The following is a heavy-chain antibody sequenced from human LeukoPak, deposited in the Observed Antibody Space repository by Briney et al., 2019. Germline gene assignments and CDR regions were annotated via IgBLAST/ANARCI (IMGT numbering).Heavy chain of an antibody. CDR2: INTNNGAT. Sequence: ASVKVSCKASDYTFTGYYMHWVRQAPGQGLEWMGWINTNNGATKYAQRFQGRVTMTRDTSISTAYMELSRLRSDDTAVYYCARDRDGWYTFDYWGQGTLVTVSS. CDR3: ARDRDGWYTFDY. D-gene: IGHD6-19*01. CDR1: DYTFTGYY. V-gene: IGHV1-2*02. J-gene: IGHJ4*02.